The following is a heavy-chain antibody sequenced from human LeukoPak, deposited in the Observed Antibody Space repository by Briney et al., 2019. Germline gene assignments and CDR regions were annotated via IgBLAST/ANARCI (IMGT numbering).Heavy chain of an antibody. CDR3: ARLAYYYDSSGYFLFDY. CDR2: IYPGDSDT. Sequence: HGESLKISCKGSGYSFTSYWIAWVRQMPGKGLEWMGIIYPGDSDTRYSPSFQGQVTISADKSISTAYLQWSSLKASDTAMYYCARLAYYYDSSGYFLFDYWGQGTLVTVSS. CDR1: GYSFTSYW. J-gene: IGHJ4*02. D-gene: IGHD3-22*01. V-gene: IGHV5-51*01.